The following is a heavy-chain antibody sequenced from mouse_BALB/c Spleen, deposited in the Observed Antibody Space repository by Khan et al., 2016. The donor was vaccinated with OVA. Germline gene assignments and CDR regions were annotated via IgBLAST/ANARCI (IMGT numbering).Heavy chain of an antibody. D-gene: IGHD1-1*01. CDR1: GSTFTNFY. J-gene: IGHJ4*01. Sequence: QVQLKQSGPELVKPGASVRISCKASGSTFTNFYIHWVKQRPGQGLEWIGWIYPGSVNTKYNENFKGKATLTADKSSNTAYMLLSSLTSEDSADYFCARGDYYDTYAMDDWGQGTSVIVSS. CDR2: IYPGSVNT. CDR3: ARGDYYDTYAMDD. V-gene: IGHV1S56*01.